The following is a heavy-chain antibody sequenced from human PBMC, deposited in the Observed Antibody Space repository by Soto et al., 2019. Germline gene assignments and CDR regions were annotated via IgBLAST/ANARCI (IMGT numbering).Heavy chain of an antibody. V-gene: IGHV3-48*01. CDR1: GFSFSTYS. CDR3: ARVWGPTDY. CDR2: ISNSGSTI. D-gene: IGHD7-27*01. Sequence: EVQLVESGGGLVQPGGSLRLSCAASGFSFSTYSMNWVRQAPGKGLEWVSYISNSGSTIYYAASVNGRFTISRDNSKTSLYLQMNSLRAEDTAVYYCARVWGPTDYWGRGTLVTVSS. J-gene: IGHJ4*02.